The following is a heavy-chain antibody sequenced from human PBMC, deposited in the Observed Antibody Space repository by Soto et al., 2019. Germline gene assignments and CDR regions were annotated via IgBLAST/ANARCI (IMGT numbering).Heavy chain of an antibody. Sequence: GESLKISCRASGYNFGAYWIGWVRQMPGRGLEGMGIIFPGDSDTRYSPSFQGQVTISADKSISAVYLQWRSLKASDTATYFCARGGFIATPPDYWGQGTRVTV. CDR1: GYNFGAYW. J-gene: IGHJ4*02. CDR2: IFPGDSDT. V-gene: IGHV5-51*01. D-gene: IGHD2-15*01. CDR3: ARGGFIATPPDY.